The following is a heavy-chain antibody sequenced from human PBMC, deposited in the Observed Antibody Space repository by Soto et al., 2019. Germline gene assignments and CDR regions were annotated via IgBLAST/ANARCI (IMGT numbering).Heavy chain of an antibody. V-gene: IGHV2-5*02. CDR2: IYWDDDK. Sequence: ESGPTLVNPTQTLTLTCTFSGFSLSTSGVGVGWIRQPPGKALEWLALIYWDDDKRYSPSLKSRLTITKDTSKNQVVLTMTNMDPVDTATYYCAHSSYYDFWSGYPWPWFDPWGQGTLVTVSS. D-gene: IGHD3-3*01. CDR1: GFSLSTSGVG. CDR3: AHSSYYDFWSGYPWPWFDP. J-gene: IGHJ5*02.